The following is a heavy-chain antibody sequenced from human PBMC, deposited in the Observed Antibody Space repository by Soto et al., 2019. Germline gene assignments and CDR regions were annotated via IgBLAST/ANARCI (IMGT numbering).Heavy chain of an antibody. CDR2: ISYDGSNK. V-gene: IGHV3-30*03. CDR1: GFTFSSYG. CDR3: AAGSGSYYTLGY. J-gene: IGHJ4*02. Sequence: GGSLRLSCAASGFTFSSYGMHWVRQAPGKGLEWVAVISYDGSNKYYADSVKGRFTISRDNSRNTLYLQMNSLRAEDTAVYYCAAGSGSYYTLGYWGQGTLVTVSS. D-gene: IGHD3-10*01.